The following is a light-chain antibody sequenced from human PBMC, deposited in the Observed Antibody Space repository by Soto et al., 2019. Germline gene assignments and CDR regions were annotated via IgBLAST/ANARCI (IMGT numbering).Light chain of an antibody. CDR1: SSNIGNNF. J-gene: IGLJ1*01. CDR2: DNS. CDR3: GTWDSSLTAYV. Sequence: QWVRRHPPSLCTAPGHKVTISCSGSSSNIGNNFVSWYQQLPGTAPKLLIYDNSERPSGIPDRFSGSKSGTSATLGITGLQTGDDADYYCGTWDSSLTAYVFGTGTKVTVL. V-gene: IGLV1-51*01.